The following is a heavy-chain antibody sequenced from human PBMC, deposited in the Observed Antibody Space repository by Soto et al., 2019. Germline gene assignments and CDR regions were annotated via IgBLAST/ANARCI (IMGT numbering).Heavy chain of an antibody. J-gene: IGHJ4*02. CDR2: TYYRSKWYN. V-gene: IGHV6-1*01. CDR1: GDSVSSNSAA. Sequence: SQTLSLTCAISGDSVSSNSAAWNWIRQSPSRGLEWLGRTYYRSKWYNDYAVSVKSRIIISPDTSKNNFSLQLKSVTPEDTAVFYCARLKTYDILTKSDYWGQGSLVTVSS. CDR3: ARLKTYDILTKSDY. D-gene: IGHD3-9*01.